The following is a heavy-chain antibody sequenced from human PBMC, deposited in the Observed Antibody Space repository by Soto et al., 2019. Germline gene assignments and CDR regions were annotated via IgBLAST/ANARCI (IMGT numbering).Heavy chain of an antibody. CDR3: ARDNVPSDFFDS. CDR2: ISSRSSYI. Sequence: GGSLRLSCSASGFTFNIHNMNWVRQAPGKGLEWVSSISSRSSYIYYSDSVKGRFTISRDNAKNSLYLQMNSLRAEDTAVYYCARDNVPSDFFDSWGQGTLVTVSS. CDR1: GFTFNIHN. J-gene: IGHJ4*02. V-gene: IGHV3-21*01. D-gene: IGHD2-8*01.